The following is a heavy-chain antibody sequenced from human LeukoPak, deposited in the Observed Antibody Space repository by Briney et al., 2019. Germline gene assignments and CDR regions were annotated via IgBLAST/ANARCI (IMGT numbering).Heavy chain of an antibody. CDR3: TGASDKVLSGEYYYYMDV. Sequence: SLPLPYPASGFTTHYWLNWVRESPGKGLEGVANMDRDGRVQHYVDSVEGRFTISRDSAKNALALQMHSLRAEDTAVYYCTGASDKVLSGEYYYYMDVWGTGATVTVAS. D-gene: IGHD2/OR15-2a*01. CDR1: GFTTHYW. J-gene: IGHJ6*03. V-gene: IGHV3-7*01. CDR2: MDRDGRVQ.